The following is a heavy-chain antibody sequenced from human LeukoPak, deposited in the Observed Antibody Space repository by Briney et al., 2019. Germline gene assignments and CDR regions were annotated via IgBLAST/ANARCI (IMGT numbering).Heavy chain of an antibody. CDR2: IYYSGST. D-gene: IGHD2-21*02. CDR1: GGSISSGDYY. CDR3: ASEGGGDSTLDY. Sequence: SETLSLTCTVSGGSISSGDYYWSWIRQPPGKGLEWIGYIYYSGSTYYNPSLKSRVTISVDTSKNQFSLKLSSVTAADTAVYYCASEGGGDSTLDYWGQGTLVTVSS. J-gene: IGHJ4*02. V-gene: IGHV4-30-4*01.